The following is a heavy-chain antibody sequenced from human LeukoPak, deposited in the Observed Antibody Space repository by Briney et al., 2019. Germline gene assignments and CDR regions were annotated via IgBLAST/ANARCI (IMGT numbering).Heavy chain of an antibody. V-gene: IGHV3-53*01. CDR1: GLTVNSIY. CDR3: ARVESSSWYAFDI. J-gene: IGHJ3*02. Sequence: GGSLRLSCAASGLTVNSIYMTWVRQAPGKGLEWVSVIYSGGSIYYADSVKGRFTISRDSSKNTLYLQMNSLRAEDTAVYYCARVESSSWYAFDIWGQGTMVTVSS. D-gene: IGHD6-13*01. CDR2: IYSGGSI.